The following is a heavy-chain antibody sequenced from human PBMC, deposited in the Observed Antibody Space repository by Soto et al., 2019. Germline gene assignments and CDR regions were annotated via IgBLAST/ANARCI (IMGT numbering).Heavy chain of an antibody. Sequence: QVQLVQSGAEVKKPGASVKVSCKASGYTFTSYGISWVRQAPGQGLEWMGWINAYNGNTSFTQKLQGRVTIPTDTATSTAYMELRSLTSDVTAVYYCARVLPPFDPWGQGTLVTVSS. V-gene: IGHV1-18*01. CDR2: INAYNGNT. CDR3: ARVLPPFDP. CDR1: GYTFTSYG. J-gene: IGHJ5*02.